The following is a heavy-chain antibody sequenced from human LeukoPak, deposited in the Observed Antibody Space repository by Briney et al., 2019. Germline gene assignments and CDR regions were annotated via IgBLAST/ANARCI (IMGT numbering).Heavy chain of an antibody. CDR3: AKDRVDGGWYYFDY. V-gene: IGHV3-53*01. D-gene: IGHD6-19*01. CDR1: GFTVSSNY. J-gene: IGHJ4*02. CDR2: IYSGGST. Sequence: GGSLRLSCAASGFTVSSNYMNWVRQAPGKGLEWVSVIYSGGSTYYADSVKGRFTISRDNSKNTLYLQMNSLRAEDTAIYYCAKDRVDGGWYYFDYWGQGTLVTVSS.